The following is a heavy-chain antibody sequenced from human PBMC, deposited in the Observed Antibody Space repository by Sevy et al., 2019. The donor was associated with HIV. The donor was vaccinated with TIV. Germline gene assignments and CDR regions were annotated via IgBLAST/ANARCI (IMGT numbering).Heavy chain of an antibody. CDR1: GFTFSDYY. D-gene: IGHD5-18*01. CDR3: ARGKSGYGYALNY. J-gene: IGHJ4*02. CDR2: ITTSGITL. Sequence: GGSLRLSCAASGFTFSDYYMSWIRLAPGKGLEWVSYITTSGITLYSADSVKGRFTISRDNAKNSLFLQMNSLRAEDTAVYYCARGKSGYGYALNYWGQGTLVTVSS. V-gene: IGHV3-11*04.